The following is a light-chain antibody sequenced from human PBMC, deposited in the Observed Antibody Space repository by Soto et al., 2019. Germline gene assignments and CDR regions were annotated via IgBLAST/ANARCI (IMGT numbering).Light chain of an antibody. Sequence: QSALTQPASVSGSPGQSIPLSCTGTSTDLGSYNLVSWYQQHPGKAPKLVIYEGSKRPSGVSDRFSGSKSGTTASLTISGLQAEDEADYFCCSYVGSRAVVFGGGTKLTVL. V-gene: IGLV2-23*01. CDR3: CSYVGSRAVV. CDR2: EGS. CDR1: STDLGSYNL. J-gene: IGLJ2*01.